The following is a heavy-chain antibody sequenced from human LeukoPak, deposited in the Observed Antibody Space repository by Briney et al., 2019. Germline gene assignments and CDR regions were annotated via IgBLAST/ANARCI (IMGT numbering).Heavy chain of an antibody. CDR1: AYTFTGYY. CDR2: INPNSGGT. V-gene: IGHV1-2*02. Sequence: ASVKVSCKASAYTFTGYYMHWVRQAPGQGLEWMGWINPNSGGTNYAQKFQGRVTMTRDTSIGTAYMELYSLRSDDTAVYYCARVEGDSGYELIDSWGQGPLVTVPQ. D-gene: IGHD5-12*01. J-gene: IGHJ4*02. CDR3: ARVEGDSGYELIDS.